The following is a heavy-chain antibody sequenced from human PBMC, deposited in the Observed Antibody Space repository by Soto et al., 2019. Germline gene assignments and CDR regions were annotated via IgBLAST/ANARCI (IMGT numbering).Heavy chain of an antibody. CDR1: GFRFSIYS. CDR3: ARSGEGHFDY. V-gene: IGHV3-48*02. D-gene: IGHD2-21*01. CDR2: ITSDTKTI. J-gene: IGHJ4*02. Sequence: ESGGARLQRGASLKLSGAASGFRFSIYSMHLVRQAPGKGLEWSAYITSDTKTIKYAESVKGPFTISRDNAKNSVYLQIDNMVDEDTDVYYCARSGEGHFDYWGQGTVVTVSS.